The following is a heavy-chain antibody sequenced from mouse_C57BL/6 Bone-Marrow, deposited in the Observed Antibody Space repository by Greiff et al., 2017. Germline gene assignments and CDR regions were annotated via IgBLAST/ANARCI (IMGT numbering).Heavy chain of an antibody. Sequence: VQLQQSGAELVRPGASVKLSCTASGFNIKDDYMHWVKQRPEQGLEWIGWIDPENGDTEYASKFQGKATITADTSSNTAYLQLSSLTSEDTAVSYCTRYYDYAYWGQGTLVTVSA. J-gene: IGHJ3*01. D-gene: IGHD2-4*01. CDR2: IDPENGDT. V-gene: IGHV14-4*01. CDR3: TRYYDYAY. CDR1: GFNIKDDY.